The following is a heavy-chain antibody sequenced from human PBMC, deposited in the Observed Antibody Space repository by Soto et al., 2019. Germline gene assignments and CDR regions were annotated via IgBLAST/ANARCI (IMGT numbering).Heavy chain of an antibody. CDR3: AEGAKYGDDVSGY. CDR2: ISYDGSDR. CDR1: GFTFSSYG. J-gene: IGHJ4*02. Sequence: QVQLVESGGGVVQPGRSLRLSCAASGFTFSSYGMHWVRQAPGKGLEWVAIISYDGSDRYYADSVKGRFIISRDNSKNTLYVQMNSLRAEDTAVYYCAEGAKYGDDVSGYWGKGTLVT. V-gene: IGHV3-30*18. D-gene: IGHD4-17*01.